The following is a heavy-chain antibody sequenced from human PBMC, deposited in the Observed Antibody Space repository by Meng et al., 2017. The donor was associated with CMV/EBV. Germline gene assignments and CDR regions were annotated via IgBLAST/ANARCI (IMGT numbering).Heavy chain of an antibody. CDR3: ARQHNSSSWIINWFDP. D-gene: IGHD6-13*01. J-gene: IGHJ5*02. CDR1: GYTFTGYY. V-gene: IGHV1-2*02. CDR2: INPNSGGT. Sequence: VQVVQSGAEVKKPGASVKVSCKASGYTFTGYYMHWVRQAPGQGLEWMGWINPNSGGTNYAQKFQGRVTMTRDTSISTAYMELSRLRSDDTAVYYCARQHNSSSWIINWFDPWGQGTLVTVSS.